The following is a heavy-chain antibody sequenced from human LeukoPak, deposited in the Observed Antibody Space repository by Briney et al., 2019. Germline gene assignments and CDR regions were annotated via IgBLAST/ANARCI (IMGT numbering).Heavy chain of an antibody. D-gene: IGHD6-19*01. J-gene: IGHJ4*02. V-gene: IGHV4-4*07. CDR2: IYTSGST. Sequence: GSLRLSCAASGFTFSSYWMSWIRQPAGKGLVWIGRIYTSGSTNYNPSLKSRVTISVDTSKNQFSLKLSSVTAADTALYYCAREYPNSSAWSSDYWGQGTLVTVSS. CDR1: GFTFSSYW. CDR3: AREYPNSSAWSSDY.